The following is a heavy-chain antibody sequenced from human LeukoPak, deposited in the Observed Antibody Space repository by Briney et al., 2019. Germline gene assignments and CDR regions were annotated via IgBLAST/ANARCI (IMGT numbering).Heavy chain of an antibody. V-gene: IGHV1-2*02. D-gene: IGHD6-13*01. Sequence: GASVKVSCKASGYTFTGYYMHWVRQAPGQGLEWMGWINPNSGGTNYAQKFQGRVTMTRDTSISTAYMELSGLRSDDTAVYYCARPLTAAGTSYYYYGMDVWGQGTTVTVSS. J-gene: IGHJ6*02. CDR1: GYTFTGYY. CDR2: INPNSGGT. CDR3: ARPLTAAGTSYYYYGMDV.